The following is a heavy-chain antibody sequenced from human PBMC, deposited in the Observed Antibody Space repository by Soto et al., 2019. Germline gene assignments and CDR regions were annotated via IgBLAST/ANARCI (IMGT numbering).Heavy chain of an antibody. CDR1: GYTFTRDG. Sequence: GSSVKGSCKASGYTFTRDGISWVRQAPGQGLEWMGWISAYNGNTNYAQKLQGRVTMTTDTSTSTAYMELRSLRSDDTAVYYCASMVGDGSGSYYKWSWFDPWGQGTLVTVSS. V-gene: IGHV1-18*04. J-gene: IGHJ5*02. D-gene: IGHD3-10*01. CDR3: ASMVGDGSGSYYKWSWFDP. CDR2: ISAYNGNT.